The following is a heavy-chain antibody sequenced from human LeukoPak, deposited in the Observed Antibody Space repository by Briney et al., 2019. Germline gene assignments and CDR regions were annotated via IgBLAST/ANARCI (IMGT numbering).Heavy chain of an antibody. D-gene: IGHD2-2*01. J-gene: IGHJ4*02. Sequence: GGSLRLSCAASGFTFSDYAMNWVRQAPGKGLEWVSSISSGGSYISYADSVKGRFTVSRDNAKDSLFLQMRSLRDEDTAVYYCARGPALYCTSSSCLDGVNWGQGTLVSVSS. V-gene: IGHV3-21*01. CDR2: ISSGGSYI. CDR1: GFTFSDYA. CDR3: ARGPALYCTSSSCLDGVN.